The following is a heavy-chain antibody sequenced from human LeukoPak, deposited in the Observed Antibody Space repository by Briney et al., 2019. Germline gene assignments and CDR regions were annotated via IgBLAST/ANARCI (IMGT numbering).Heavy chain of an antibody. CDR1: GFTFSSYG. CDR3: ARSYCSSASCPSRFDY. J-gene: IGHJ4*02. V-gene: IGHV3-30*03. Sequence: GGSLRLSCAASGFTFSSYGMHWVRQAPGKGLEWVAVISYDGSNKYYADSVKGRFTISRDNSKNTLYLQMNSLRAEDTAVYYCARSYCSSASCPSRFDYWGQGTLVTVST. D-gene: IGHD2-2*01. CDR2: ISYDGSNK.